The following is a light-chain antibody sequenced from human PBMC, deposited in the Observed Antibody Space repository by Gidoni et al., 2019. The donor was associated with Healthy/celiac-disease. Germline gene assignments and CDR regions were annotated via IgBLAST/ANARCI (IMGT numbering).Light chain of an antibody. Sequence: ETVMTQSPATLSVSPGERATLSCRASQSVSSLLAWYQQKPGQAPRLLIYGASTRATGIPARFSGGGSGTEFTLTISTLQSADFATYYCQQYKNWPSTFGQGTRLEIK. CDR2: GAS. CDR3: QQYKNWPST. J-gene: IGKJ5*01. V-gene: IGKV3-15*01. CDR1: QSVSSL.